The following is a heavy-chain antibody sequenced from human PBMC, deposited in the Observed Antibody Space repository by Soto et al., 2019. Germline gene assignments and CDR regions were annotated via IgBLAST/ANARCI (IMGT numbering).Heavy chain of an antibody. CDR3: AKRGGGGDPSNGFYFDR. Sequence: ASVKVSCKASGYTFTGYFMHCVRQAPGQGFEWMGWINPNSGVTNYARKFQGRVTMTRDTSISTAYMELSRLKSDDTAVYYCAKRGGGGDPSNGFYFDRWGQGTLVTVSS. CDR2: INPNSGVT. CDR1: GYTFTGYF. J-gene: IGHJ4*02. V-gene: IGHV1-2*02. D-gene: IGHD2-21*02.